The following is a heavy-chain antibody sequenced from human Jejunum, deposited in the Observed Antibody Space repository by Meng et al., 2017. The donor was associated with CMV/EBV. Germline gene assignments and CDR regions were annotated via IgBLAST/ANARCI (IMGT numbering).Heavy chain of an antibody. Sequence: FSGGSISSYYWSWVRQSPGKGLEWLGYIHYSESTKYNPSLESRVTMSLDRSRNQFSLRLSSVTAADTAVYFCVRGVSPTEWPLEKWGQGTLVTVSS. V-gene: IGHV4-59*01. D-gene: IGHD3-3*01. CDR2: IHYSEST. CDR3: VRGVSPTEWPLEK. J-gene: IGHJ4*02. CDR1: GGSISSYY.